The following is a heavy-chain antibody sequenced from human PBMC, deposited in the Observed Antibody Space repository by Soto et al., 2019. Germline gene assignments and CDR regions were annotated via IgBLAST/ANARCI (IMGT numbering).Heavy chain of an antibody. CDR1: GYSFTSYW. CDR3: ARHFRYCTNGVCYTSYYYYGMDV. D-gene: IGHD2-8*01. Sequence: RGESLKISCKGSGYSFTSYWISWVRQMPGKGLEWMGRIDPSDSYTNYSPSFQGHVTISADKSISTAYLQWSSLKASDTAMYYCARHFRYCTNGVCYTSYYYYGMDVWGQGTTVTAP. J-gene: IGHJ6*02. V-gene: IGHV5-10-1*01. CDR2: IDPSDSYT.